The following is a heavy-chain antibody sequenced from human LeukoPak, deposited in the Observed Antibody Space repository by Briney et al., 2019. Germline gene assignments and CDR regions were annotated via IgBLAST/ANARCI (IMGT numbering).Heavy chain of an antibody. CDR2: IYYSGST. J-gene: IGHJ4*02. CDR1: GGSISSYY. CDR3: ARAKYDSSGYGLVYFDY. Sequence: KPSETLSLTCTVSGGSISSYYWSWIRQPPGKGLEWIGYIYYSGSTNYNPSLKSRVTISVDTPKNQFSLKLSSVTAADTAVYYCARAKYDSSGYGLVYFDYWGQGTLVTVSS. D-gene: IGHD3-22*01. V-gene: IGHV4-59*01.